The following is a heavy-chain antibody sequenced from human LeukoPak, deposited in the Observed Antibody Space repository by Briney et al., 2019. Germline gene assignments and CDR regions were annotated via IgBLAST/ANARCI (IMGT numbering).Heavy chain of an antibody. D-gene: IGHD4-11*01. CDR3: AKDAQRGFDYSNSLEY. Sequence: GGSLRLSCAAAGFTFSHYGMHWVRQAPGKGLELVAVIWSDGTNQYYGDSVKGRFTISRDDSGNTVYLQMNSLRPEDTGVYYCAKDAQRGFDYSNSLEYWGQGTPVTVST. V-gene: IGHV3-33*06. CDR2: IWSDGTNQ. J-gene: IGHJ4*02. CDR1: GFTFSHYG.